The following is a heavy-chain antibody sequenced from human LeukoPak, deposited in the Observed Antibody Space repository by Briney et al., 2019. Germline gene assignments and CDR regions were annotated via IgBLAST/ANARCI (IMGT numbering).Heavy chain of an antibody. V-gene: IGHV4-39*01. J-gene: IGHJ4*02. CDR3: ARHDFSVVVIATRIDY. D-gene: IGHD2-21*01. Sequence: PSETLSLTCTVSGGSISSSSYYWGWIRQPPGKGLEWIGSIYYSGSTYYNPSLKSRVTISVDTSKNQFSLKLSSVTAADTAVYYCARHDFSVVVIATRIDYWGQGTLVTVSS. CDR1: GGSISSSSYY. CDR2: IYYSGST.